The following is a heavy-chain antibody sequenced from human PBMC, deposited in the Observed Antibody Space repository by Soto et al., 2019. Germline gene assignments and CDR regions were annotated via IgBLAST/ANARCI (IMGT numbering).Heavy chain of an antibody. V-gene: IGHV4-30-4*01. CDR2: IYYSGST. CDR1: GDSISSGDYY. D-gene: IGHD3-10*01. CDR3: ARAYYYGSGRFDY. Sequence: ASETLSLTCTVSGDSISSGDYYWSWIRQPPGKGLEWIGYIYYSGSTYYNPSLKSRVILSVDTSKNQFSLKLSSVTAADTAVYYCARAYYYGSGRFDYWGQGNLVTVSS. J-gene: IGHJ4*02.